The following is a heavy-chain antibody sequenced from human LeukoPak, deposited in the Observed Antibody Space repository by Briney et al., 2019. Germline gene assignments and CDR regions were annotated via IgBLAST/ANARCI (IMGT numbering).Heavy chain of an antibody. Sequence: PGGSLRLSCAASGFTFSNYGMHWVRQAPGKGLEWVAGIWYDGSNKYYVDSVKGRFTISRDNSKNTLYLQMNSLRAEDTAVYYCARDLDRSGYYEAFDYWGQGTLVTVSS. V-gene: IGHV3-33*08. CDR1: GFTFSNYG. CDR2: IWYDGSNK. CDR3: ARDLDRSGYYEAFDY. J-gene: IGHJ4*02. D-gene: IGHD3-3*01.